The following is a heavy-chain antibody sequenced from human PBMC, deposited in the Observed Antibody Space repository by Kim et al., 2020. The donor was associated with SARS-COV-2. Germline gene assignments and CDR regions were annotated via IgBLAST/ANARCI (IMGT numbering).Heavy chain of an antibody. D-gene: IGHD2-21*02. CDR1: GGSISSGGYY. CDR3: ARDRCGGDCYIDY. Sequence: SETLSLTCTVSGGSISSGGYYWSWIRQHPGKGLEWIGYIYYSGSTYYNPSLKSRVTISVDTSKNQFSLKLSSVTAAHTAVYYCARDRCGGDCYIDYWGQGTLVTVSS. J-gene: IGHJ4*02. CDR2: IYYSGST. V-gene: IGHV4-31*03.